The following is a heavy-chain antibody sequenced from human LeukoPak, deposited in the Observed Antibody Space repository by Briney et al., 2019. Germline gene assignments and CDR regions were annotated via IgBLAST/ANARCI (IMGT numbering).Heavy chain of an antibody. J-gene: IGHJ4*02. Sequence: ASVTVSCKASGYTFTSYYMHWVRQAPGQGLEWMGIINPSGGSTSYAQKFQGRVTMTRDTSTSTVYMELSSLRSEDTAVYYCAREGADYYDSREFDYWGQGTLVTVSS. CDR2: INPSGGST. CDR1: GYTFTSYY. D-gene: IGHD3-22*01. CDR3: AREGADYYDSREFDY. V-gene: IGHV1-46*01.